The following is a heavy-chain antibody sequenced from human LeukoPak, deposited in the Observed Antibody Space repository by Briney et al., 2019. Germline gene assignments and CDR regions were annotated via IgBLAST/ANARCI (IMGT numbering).Heavy chain of an antibody. V-gene: IGHV3-48*01. Sequence: GGSLRLSCAASGFTFSSYSMNWVRQAPGKGLEWVSYIGASSSHIYYADSVKGRFTISRDNARNSLYLQLNSLRAEDTAVYYCARDHRYAFDDWGQGTLVTVSS. J-gene: IGHJ4*02. CDR3: ARDHRYAFDD. CDR1: GFTFSSYS. D-gene: IGHD3-9*01. CDR2: IGASSSHI.